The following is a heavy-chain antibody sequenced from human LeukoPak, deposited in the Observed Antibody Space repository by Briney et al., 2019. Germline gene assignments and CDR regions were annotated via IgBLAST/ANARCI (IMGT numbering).Heavy chain of an antibody. CDR2: ISYDGSNK. J-gene: IGHJ4*02. Sequence: GGSLRLSCAASGFTFSSYAMHWVRQAPGKGLEWVAVISYDGSNKYYADSVKGRFTISRDNSKNTLYLQMNSLRAEDTAVYYCARDSSPVLLWFGELPDYWGQGTLVTVSS. CDR1: GFTFSSYA. V-gene: IGHV3-30-3*01. D-gene: IGHD3-10*01. CDR3: ARDSSPVLLWFGELPDY.